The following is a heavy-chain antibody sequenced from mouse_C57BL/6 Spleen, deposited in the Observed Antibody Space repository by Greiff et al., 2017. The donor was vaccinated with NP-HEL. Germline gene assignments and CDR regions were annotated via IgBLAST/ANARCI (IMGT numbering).Heavy chain of an antibody. CDR2: IYPGDGDT. Sequence: QLQQSGPELVKPGASVKISCKASGYAFSSSWMNWVKQRPGKGLEWIGRIYPGDGDTNYNGKFKGKATLTADKSSSTAYMQLSSLTSEDSAVYFCARSFITTVVATDYFDYWGQGTTLTVSS. CDR3: ARSFITTVVATDYFDY. J-gene: IGHJ2*01. D-gene: IGHD1-1*01. V-gene: IGHV1-82*01. CDR1: GYAFSSSW.